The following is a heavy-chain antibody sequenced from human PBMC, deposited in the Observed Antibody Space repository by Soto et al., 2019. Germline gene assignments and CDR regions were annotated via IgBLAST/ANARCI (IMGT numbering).Heavy chain of an antibody. CDR1: GISLSTSGVG. J-gene: IGHJ3*02. CDR2: VYWNDDK. D-gene: IGHD1-1*01. Sequence: QITLKGSGPTLVKPTQTLTLTCTLSGISLSTSGVGLGWIRQTPGKALEWLALVYWNDDKHYSPSLKSRLTITKDSYKTQAILTMTHMDHVDTATYYCARGLATLPVFAFDIWGQGTVVTVSS. V-gene: IGHV2-5*01. CDR3: ARGLATLPVFAFDI.